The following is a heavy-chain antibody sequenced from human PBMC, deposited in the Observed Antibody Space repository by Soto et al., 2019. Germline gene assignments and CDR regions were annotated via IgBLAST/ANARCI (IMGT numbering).Heavy chain of an antibody. J-gene: IGHJ4*02. CDR3: AKADGQQWLIPHLDN. D-gene: IGHD6-19*01. Sequence: EVQLLESGGGVVQPGGSLRLSCVASGFNFKKFAMAWVRQAAGEGLEWVSGISCCGGSASYADSVKGRFSIARDDSKNTVSLQLNSLRVEDTAQYYCAKADGQQWLIPHLDNWGQGTLVNVS. V-gene: IGHV3-23*01. CDR1: GFNFKKFA. CDR2: ISCCGGSA.